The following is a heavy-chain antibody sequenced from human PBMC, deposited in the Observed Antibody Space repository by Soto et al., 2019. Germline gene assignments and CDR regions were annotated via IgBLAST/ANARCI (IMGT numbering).Heavy chain of an antibody. J-gene: IGHJ5*02. CDR1: GGPFSSYA. D-gene: IGHD4-17*01. Sequence: QVQLVQSGAEVKKPGSSVKVSCKASGGPFSSYAISWVRQAPGQGLEWMGGIIPIFGTANYAQKFQGRVTITADESTSTAYMELSSLRSEDTAVYYCARGGPLSDYGDKRDDDWFDPWGQGTLVTVSS. V-gene: IGHV1-69*01. CDR3: ARGGPLSDYGDKRDDDWFDP. CDR2: IIPIFGTA.